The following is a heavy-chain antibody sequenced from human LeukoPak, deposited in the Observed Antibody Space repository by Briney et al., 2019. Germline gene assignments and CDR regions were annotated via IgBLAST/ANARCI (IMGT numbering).Heavy chain of an antibody. CDR1: GFTFSSYW. D-gene: IGHD3-22*01. CDR3: ARDLGSSGYAEDY. CDR2: IKQDGSEK. V-gene: IGHV3-7*01. J-gene: IGHJ4*02. Sequence: GGSLRLSCAASGFTFSSYWMSWVRQAPGKGLEWVANIKQDGSEKYYVDSVKGRFTISRDNAKNSLYLQMNSLRAEDTAVYYCARDLGSSGYAEDYWGQGTLVTVSS.